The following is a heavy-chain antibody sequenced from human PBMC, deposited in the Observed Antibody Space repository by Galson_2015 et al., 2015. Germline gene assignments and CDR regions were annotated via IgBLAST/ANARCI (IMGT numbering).Heavy chain of an antibody. CDR1: GGTFSSYA. V-gene: IGHV1-69*10. CDR3: ARDRLPPHCSSTSCPGDGHFDY. CDR2: IIPILGIA. D-gene: IGHD2-2*01. J-gene: IGHJ4*02. Sequence: SVKVSCKASGGTFSSYAISWVRQAPGQGLEWMGGIIPILGIANYAQKFQGRVTITADKSTSTAYMELSSLRSEDTAVYYCARDRLPPHCSSTSCPGDGHFDYWGQGTLVTVSS.